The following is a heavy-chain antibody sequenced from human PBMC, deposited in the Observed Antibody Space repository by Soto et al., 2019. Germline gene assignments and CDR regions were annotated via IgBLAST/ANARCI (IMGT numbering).Heavy chain of an antibody. CDR1: GGSISSSNW. Sequence: SETLSLTCAVSGGSISSSNWWSWVRQPPGKGLEWIGEIYHSGSTNYNPSLKSRVTISVDKSKNQFSLKLSSVTAADPAVYYSARGGSATGRYLGWEHYNNGMEVWGQGTTVTVSS. CDR3: ARGGSATGRYLGWEHYNNGMEV. V-gene: IGHV4-4*02. CDR2: IYHSGST. D-gene: IGHD3-9*01. J-gene: IGHJ6*02.